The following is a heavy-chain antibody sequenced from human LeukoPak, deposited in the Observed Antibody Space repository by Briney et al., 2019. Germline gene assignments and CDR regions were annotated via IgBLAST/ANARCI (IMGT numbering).Heavy chain of an antibody. J-gene: IGHJ6*04. CDR2: IYTGGGR. V-gene: IGHV3-53*01. Sequence: GGSLRLSCAASGFTVSSYYVNWVRQAPGKELEWVSVIYTGGGRYYADSVRGRFTISRDNAKNSLYLQMNSLRAEDTAVYYCAELGITMIGGVWGKGTTVTISS. D-gene: IGHD3-10*02. CDR1: GFTVSSYY. CDR3: AELGITMIGGV.